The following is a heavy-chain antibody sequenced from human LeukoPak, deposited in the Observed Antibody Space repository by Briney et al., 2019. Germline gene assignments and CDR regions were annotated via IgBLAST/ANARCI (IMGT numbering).Heavy chain of an antibody. CDR1: GYTFTSYD. J-gene: IGHJ4*02. Sequence: ASVKVSCKASGYTFTSYDINWVRQATGQGLEWMGWMNPNSGNTGYAQKFQGRVTMTRNTSISTAYMELSSLRSEDTAVYYCAREMATNSQTHFDYWGQGTLVTVSS. D-gene: IGHD5-24*01. CDR3: AREMATNSQTHFDY. V-gene: IGHV1-8*01. CDR2: MNPNSGNT.